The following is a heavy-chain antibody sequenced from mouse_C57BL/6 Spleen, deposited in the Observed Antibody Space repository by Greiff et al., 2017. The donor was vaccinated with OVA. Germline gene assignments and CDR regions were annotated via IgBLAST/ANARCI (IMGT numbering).Heavy chain of an antibody. Sequence: EVQGVESGGGLVKPGGSLKLSCAASGFTFSSYAMSWVRHTPEKRLEWVATISDGGSYTYYPDNVKGRFTISRDNAKNNLYLQMSHLKSEDTAMYYCARDYGSWAYWGQGTLVTVSA. CDR3: ARDYGSWAY. CDR1: GFTFSSYA. J-gene: IGHJ3*01. CDR2: ISDGGSYT. D-gene: IGHD1-1*01. V-gene: IGHV5-4*01.